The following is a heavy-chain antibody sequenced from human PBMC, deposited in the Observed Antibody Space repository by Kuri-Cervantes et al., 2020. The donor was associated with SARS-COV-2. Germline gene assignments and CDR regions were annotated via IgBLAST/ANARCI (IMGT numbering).Heavy chain of an antibody. J-gene: IGHJ3*02. CDR1: GTSITIPRYY. CDR3: ARQFRGTTGDPDDGFDS. Sequence: GSLRLSCTVSGTSITIPRYYWGWVRQSPGTGLEWIGSIHYSGRSSSNPSLTGRVIMSVDTSHNHFSLKLSSVTAADTGVYHCARQFRGTTGDPDDGFDSWGQGTMVTVSS. D-gene: IGHD1-14*01. V-gene: IGHV4-39*01. CDR2: IHYSGRS.